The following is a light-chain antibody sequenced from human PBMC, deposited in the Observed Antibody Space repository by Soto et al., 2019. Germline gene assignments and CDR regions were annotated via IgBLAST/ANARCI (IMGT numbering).Light chain of an antibody. CDR1: QSLVHSDGNTY. J-gene: IGKJ1*01. CDR2: KVS. V-gene: IGKV2-30*02. CDR3: MQGAHWPPT. Sequence: DVVMTQSPVSLPVTLGQPASISCRSSQSLVHSDGNTYLIWFLQRPGLSPRRLIYKVSNRDSGVPDRISGSGSGTDFTLKIRRVEAEDVGVYYCMQGAHWPPTFGQGTRVEI.